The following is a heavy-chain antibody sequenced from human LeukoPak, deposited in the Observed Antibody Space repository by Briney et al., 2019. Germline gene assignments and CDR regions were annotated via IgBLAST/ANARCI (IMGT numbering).Heavy chain of an antibody. J-gene: IGHJ4*02. CDR2: IKHDGSQQ. D-gene: IGHD4-17*01. CDR1: GFTFSQYW. Sequence: PGGSLRLSCAVSGFTFSQYWMSWVRQAPGEGLEWVANIKHDGSQQYYVDSVKGRFTVSRDNAENSLFLHMSSLRVEDTGVYYRVREEGPYDYCDYGDYWGQGTLVTVSS. CDR3: VREEGPYDYCDYGDY. V-gene: IGHV3-7*01.